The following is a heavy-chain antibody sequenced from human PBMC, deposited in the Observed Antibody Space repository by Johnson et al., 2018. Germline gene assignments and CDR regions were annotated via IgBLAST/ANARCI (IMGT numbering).Heavy chain of an antibody. CDR3: ARDRDYMDV. J-gene: IGHJ6*03. Sequence: PGKGLEWVAVISYDGSNKYYADSVKGRFTISRDNSKNTLYLQMNSLRAEDTAVYYCARDRDYMDVWGKGTTVSVSS. CDR2: ISYDGSNK. V-gene: IGHV3-30*03.